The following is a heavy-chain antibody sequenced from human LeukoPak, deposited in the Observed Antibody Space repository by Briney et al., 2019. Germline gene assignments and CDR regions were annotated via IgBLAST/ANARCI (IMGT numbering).Heavy chain of an antibody. V-gene: IGHV3-7*01. CDR3: ARVHYDFWSGYSHFDY. CDR1: GFTFSSYW. J-gene: IGHJ4*02. Sequence: GGSLRLSCAASGFTFSSYWMSWVRQAPGKGLEWVANIKQDGSKKYYVDSVKGRFTISRDNAKNSLYLQMNSLRAEDTAVYYCARVHYDFWSGYSHFDYWGQGTLVTVSS. D-gene: IGHD3-3*01. CDR2: IKQDGSKK.